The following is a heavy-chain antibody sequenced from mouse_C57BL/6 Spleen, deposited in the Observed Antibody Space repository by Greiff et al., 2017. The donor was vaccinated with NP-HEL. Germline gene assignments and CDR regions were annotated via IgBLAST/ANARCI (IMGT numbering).Heavy chain of an antibody. CDR2: ISSGSSTI. Sequence: EVMLVESGGGLVKPGGSLKLSCAASGFTFSDYGMHWVRQAPETGLEWVAYISSGSSTIYYVDTVKGRFTISRDNAKNTLFLQMTSLRSEDTAMYYCARAVLGRYFDVWGTGTTVTVSS. V-gene: IGHV5-17*01. CDR3: ARAVLGRYFDV. CDR1: GFTFSDYG. D-gene: IGHD4-1*01. J-gene: IGHJ1*03.